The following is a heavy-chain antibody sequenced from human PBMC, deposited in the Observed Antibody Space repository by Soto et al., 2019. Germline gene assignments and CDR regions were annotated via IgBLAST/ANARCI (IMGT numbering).Heavy chain of an antibody. CDR3: ARSDAYYDFWSGYQNYYGMDV. CDR1: GYTFTSYA. V-gene: IGHV1-3*01. D-gene: IGHD3-3*01. Sequence: ASVKVSCKASGYTFTSYAMHWVRQAPGQRLEWMGWINAGNGNTKYSQKFQGRVTITRDTSASTAYMELSSLRSEDTAVYYCARSDAYYDFWSGYQNYYGMDVWGQGTTVTVSS. CDR2: INAGNGNT. J-gene: IGHJ6*02.